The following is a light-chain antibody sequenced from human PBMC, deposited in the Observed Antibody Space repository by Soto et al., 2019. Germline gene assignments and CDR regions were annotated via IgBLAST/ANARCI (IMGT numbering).Light chain of an antibody. Sequence: EIVLTQSPGTLSLSPGERATLSCRASQSVSSSYLAWYQQKPGQAPRLLIYGASSRATGIPDRFSGSGSGTDFTLTISRLEPEDFAVYYCQQYGSSPPIIFFFGQGTRLEIK. CDR1: QSVSSSY. V-gene: IGKV3-20*01. J-gene: IGKJ5*01. CDR2: GAS. CDR3: QQYGSSPPIIFF.